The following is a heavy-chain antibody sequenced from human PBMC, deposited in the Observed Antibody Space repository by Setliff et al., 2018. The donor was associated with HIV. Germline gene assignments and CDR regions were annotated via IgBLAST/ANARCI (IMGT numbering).Heavy chain of an antibody. CDR2: VFYTGFA. J-gene: IGHJ4*02. CDR3: ARQVSIPGVAITPVDY. CDR1: GDSIRGYY. V-gene: IGHV4-59*08. Sequence: SETLSLTCTVSGDSIRGYYWSWIRQPPGKGLEWMGYVFYTGFAAYNPSLKSRLTISVDTSKSQFSLRSTSVTAADTAIYYCARQVSIPGVAITPVDYWGQGALVTVSS. D-gene: IGHD5-12*01.